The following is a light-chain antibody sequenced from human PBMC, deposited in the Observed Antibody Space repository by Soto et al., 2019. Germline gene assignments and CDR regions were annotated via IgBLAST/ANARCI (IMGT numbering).Light chain of an antibody. J-gene: IGKJ1*01. CDR2: KAT. CDR1: QSMDSW. CDR3: QRYQSYSQ. Sequence: DIQMTQSPSTLSASVGDRVTITCRASQSMDSWVAWYQQKPGKVPKLLIYKATSLESGVPSRFSGSGSGTEFTLTSSSLQPDDFGTYYCQRYQSYSQFGQGTKVEIK. V-gene: IGKV1-5*03.